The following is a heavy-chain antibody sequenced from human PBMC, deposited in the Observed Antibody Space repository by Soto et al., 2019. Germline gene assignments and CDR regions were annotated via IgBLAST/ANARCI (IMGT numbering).Heavy chain of an antibody. J-gene: IGHJ4*02. V-gene: IGHV3-23*01. Sequence: EVQLLESGGGLVQPGGSLRLSCAASGFTFSSYAMSWVRQAPGKGLEWVSAISGSGGSTYYADSVKGRFTISRDNSKNTLYLQMNSLRAEDTAVYYCASCPVLRYFDWLPRGEYYFDYWGQGTLVTVSS. CDR2: ISGSGGST. CDR1: GFTFSSYA. D-gene: IGHD3-9*01. CDR3: ASCPVLRYFDWLPRGEYYFDY.